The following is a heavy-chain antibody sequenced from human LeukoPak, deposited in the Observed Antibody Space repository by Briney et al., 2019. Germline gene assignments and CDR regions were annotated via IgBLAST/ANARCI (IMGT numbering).Heavy chain of an antibody. Sequence: GASVKVSCKVSGYTLTELSMHWVRQAPGKGLEWMGGFDPEDGETIYAQKFQSRVTVTEDTSTDTAYMELSSLRSEDPAVYYCAGPAGYFDYWGQGTLVTVSS. J-gene: IGHJ4*02. CDR2: FDPEDGET. V-gene: IGHV1-24*01. CDR1: GYTLTELS. CDR3: AGPAGYFDY.